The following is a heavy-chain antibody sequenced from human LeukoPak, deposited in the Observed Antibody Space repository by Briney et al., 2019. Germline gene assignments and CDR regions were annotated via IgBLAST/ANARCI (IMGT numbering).Heavy chain of an antibody. CDR2: INPNSGGT. CDR3: ARDRIAAAGGDAFDI. Sequence: ASVKVSCKASGYTFTGYYMHWVRQAPGQGLEWMGRINPNSGGTNYAQKLQGRVTMTTDTSTSTAYMELRSLRSDDTAVYYCARDRIAAAGGDAFDIWGQGTMVTVSS. CDR1: GYTFTGYY. D-gene: IGHD6-13*01. J-gene: IGHJ3*02. V-gene: IGHV1-2*06.